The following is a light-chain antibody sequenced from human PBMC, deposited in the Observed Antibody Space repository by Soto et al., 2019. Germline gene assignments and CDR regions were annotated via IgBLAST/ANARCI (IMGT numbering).Light chain of an antibody. CDR2: DAS. Sequence: DIQMTQSPSSLSASVGDRVTITCQASQDISNYLNWYQQKPGRAPKLLIYDASNLEIGVPSRFSGSGSGTDFTFTISSLQPEDIATYYCQHYDNLPLTFGGGTTVDIK. V-gene: IGKV1-33*01. CDR1: QDISNY. J-gene: IGKJ4*01. CDR3: QHYDNLPLT.